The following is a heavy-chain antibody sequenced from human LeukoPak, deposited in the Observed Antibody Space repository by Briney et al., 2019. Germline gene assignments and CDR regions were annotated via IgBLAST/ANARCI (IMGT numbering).Heavy chain of an antibody. V-gene: IGHV4-59*08. D-gene: IGHD3-22*01. J-gene: IGHJ5*02. Sequence: SETLSLTCSVSGDSIDASYWSWIRQPPGKGLEWIGYMYYRGITNYNPSLKSRVTISVDTSKNQFSLKLSSVTAADTAVYYCARLEGSGYYYLNWFDPWGQGTLVTVSS. CDR1: GDSIDASY. CDR2: MYYRGIT. CDR3: ARLEGSGYYYLNWFDP.